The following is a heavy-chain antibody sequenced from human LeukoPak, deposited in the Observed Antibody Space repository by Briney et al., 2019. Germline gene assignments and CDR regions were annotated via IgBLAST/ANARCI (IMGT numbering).Heavy chain of an antibody. Sequence: GGSLRLSCAASGFTVSSYSMNWVRQAPGKGLGWVSYISSSSTIYYADSVKGRFTISRDNAKNSLYLQMNSLRDEDTAVYYCARAFGLTDYWGQGTLVTVSS. V-gene: IGHV3-48*02. D-gene: IGHD3/OR15-3a*01. J-gene: IGHJ4*02. CDR3: ARAFGLTDY. CDR2: ISSSSTI. CDR1: GFTVSSYS.